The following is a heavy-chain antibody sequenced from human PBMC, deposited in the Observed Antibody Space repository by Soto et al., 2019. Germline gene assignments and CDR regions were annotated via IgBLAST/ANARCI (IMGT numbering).Heavy chain of an antibody. CDR3: ARTEQWMVQIGYWFAP. Sequence: SETLSLPWTVAGGSISSGDYYWSWNRQPPGKGLEWIGYIYYSGSTYYNPSLKSRVTISVDTSKNQFSLKLSSVTAADTAVYYCARTEQWMVQIGYWFAPWGKGTLVTSPQ. J-gene: IGHJ5*02. CDR1: GGSISSGDYY. D-gene: IGHD6-19*01. V-gene: IGHV4-30-4*01. CDR2: IYYSGST.